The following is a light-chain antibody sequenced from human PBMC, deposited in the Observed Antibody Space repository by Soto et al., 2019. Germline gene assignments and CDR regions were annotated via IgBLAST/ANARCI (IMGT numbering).Light chain of an antibody. Sequence: QSALTQPASVSGSPGQSITISCTGTSSDVGGYNYVSWYQQHPGKAPKLMIYEVSNRPSGVSNRFSGSKSGNTASLTISGLQAEEEADYYCSSYTSSSTVFGTGTKLTVL. CDR3: SSYTSSSTV. CDR1: SSDVGGYNY. V-gene: IGLV2-14*01. CDR2: EVS. J-gene: IGLJ1*01.